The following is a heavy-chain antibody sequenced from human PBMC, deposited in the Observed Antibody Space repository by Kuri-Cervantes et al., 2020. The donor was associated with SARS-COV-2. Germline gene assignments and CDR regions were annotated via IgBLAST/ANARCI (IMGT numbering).Heavy chain of an antibody. V-gene: IGHV3-30*02. CDR3: AKVPGYGNYGYYYFYMDV. J-gene: IGHJ6*03. CDR1: GFTFSSYS. CDR2: IRYDGSNK. Sequence: GGSLRLSCAASGFTFSSYSMHWVRQAPGKGLEWVAFIRYDGSNKYYADSVKGRFTISRDNSKNTLYLQMNSLRAEDTAVYYCAKVPGYGNYGYYYFYMDVWGKGTSVTVSS. D-gene: IGHD4-11*01.